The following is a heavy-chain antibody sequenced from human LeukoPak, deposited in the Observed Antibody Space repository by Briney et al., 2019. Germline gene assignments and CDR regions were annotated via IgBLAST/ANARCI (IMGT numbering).Heavy chain of an antibody. V-gene: IGHV4-30-2*01. Sequence: SETLSLTCTVSGGSISSGGYYWSWIRQPPGKGLEWIGYIYHSGSTYYNPSLKSRVTISVDTSKNQFSLKLSSVTAADTAVYYCARGYRGDRQQLERRAFDIWGQGTMVTVSS. J-gene: IGHJ3*02. D-gene: IGHD6-13*01. CDR2: IYHSGST. CDR3: ARGYRGDRQQLERRAFDI. CDR1: GGSISSGGYY.